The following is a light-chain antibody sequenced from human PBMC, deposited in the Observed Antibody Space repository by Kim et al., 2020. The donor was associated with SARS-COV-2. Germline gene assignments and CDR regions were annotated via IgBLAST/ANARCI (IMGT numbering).Light chain of an antibody. CDR3: QHRSTGPIT. V-gene: IGKV3-11*01. CDR2: DAS. CDR1: QSVSSY. J-gene: IGKJ5*01. Sequence: LTPGERTPLSCRASQSVSSYLAWYQHNTGQAPRLLFYDASNRATGIPAKFSGSGSETDFTLTISSLEPKDFAIYYCQHRSTGPITFGQGTRLGIK.